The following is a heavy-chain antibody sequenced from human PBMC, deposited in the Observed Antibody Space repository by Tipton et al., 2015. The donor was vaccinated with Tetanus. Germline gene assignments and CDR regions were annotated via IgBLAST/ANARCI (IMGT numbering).Heavy chain of an antibody. CDR2: IYQTGST. D-gene: IGHD5-24*01. CDR3: ARQSSREVWLQRQWVMFFYGLDV. Sequence: TLSLTCNVTGALLTTGGYSWGWIRQPLGQGLEWIGYIYQTGSTYFNPSLSSRLTMSFKRSKNQFSLKLTSVTAADTAVYYCARQSSREVWLQRQWVMFFYGLDVWGQGTTVAI. V-gene: IGHV4-30-2*01. J-gene: IGHJ6*02. CDR1: GALLTTGGYS.